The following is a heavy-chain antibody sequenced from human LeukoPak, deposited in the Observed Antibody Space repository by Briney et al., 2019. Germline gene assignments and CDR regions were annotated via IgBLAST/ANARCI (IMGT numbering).Heavy chain of an antibody. CDR2: INHSGST. CDR1: GGSFSGYY. Sequence: PSETLSLTCAVYGGSFSGYYWSWIRQPPGKGLEWIGEINHSGSTNYNPSLKSRVTISVDTSKNQFSLKLSSVTAADTAVYYCARAHGVYCSSTSCYTGAFDIWGQGTMVTVSS. D-gene: IGHD2-2*02. J-gene: IGHJ3*02. CDR3: ARAHGVYCSSTSCYTGAFDI. V-gene: IGHV4-34*01.